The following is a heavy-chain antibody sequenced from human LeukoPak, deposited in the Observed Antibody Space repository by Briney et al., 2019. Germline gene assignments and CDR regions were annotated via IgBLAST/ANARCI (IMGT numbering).Heavy chain of an antibody. V-gene: IGHV3-7*01. D-gene: IGHD3-22*01. J-gene: IGHJ4*02. CDR2: IRQDGSEK. Sequence: PGGSLRLSCAASGFTFSSYWMSWVRQAPGKGLEWVANIRQDGSEKYDVDSVKGRFTISRDNAKNSLYLQMNSLRAEDTAVYFCARGSTYYYDRPLDYWGQGTLVTVSS. CDR3: ARGSTYYYDRPLDY. CDR1: GFTFSSYW.